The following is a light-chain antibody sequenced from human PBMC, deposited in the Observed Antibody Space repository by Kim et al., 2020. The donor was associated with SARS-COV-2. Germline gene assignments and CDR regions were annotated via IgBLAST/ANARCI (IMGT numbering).Light chain of an antibody. V-gene: IGKV1-5*03. CDR3: QQHADYPWT. CDR2: KTS. Sequence: ASVGDRVTITCRASQSVGDYLAWFQQKPGKAPKLLIQKTSSLESGVPSRFSGSGSGTEFTLTISSLQPDDFATYYCQQHADYPWTFGQGTKVDIK. CDR1: QSVGDY. J-gene: IGKJ1*01.